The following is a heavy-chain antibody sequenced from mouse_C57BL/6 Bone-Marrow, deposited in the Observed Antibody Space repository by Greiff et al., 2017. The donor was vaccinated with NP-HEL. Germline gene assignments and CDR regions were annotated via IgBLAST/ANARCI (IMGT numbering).Heavy chain of an antibody. CDR3: ARRLYYYGSSYPFAY. J-gene: IGHJ3*01. D-gene: IGHD1-1*01. V-gene: IGHV1-26*01. CDR2: INPNNGGT. Sequence: VQLQQSGPELVKPGASVKISCKASGYTFTDYYMNWVKQSHGKSLEWIGDINPNNGGTSYNQKFKGKATLTVDKSSSTAYMELRSLTSEDSAVYYCARRLYYYGSSYPFAYWGQGTLVTVSA. CDR1: GYTFTDYY.